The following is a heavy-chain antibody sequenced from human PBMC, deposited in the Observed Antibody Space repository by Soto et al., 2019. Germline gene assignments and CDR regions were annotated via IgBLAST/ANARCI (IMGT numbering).Heavy chain of an antibody. D-gene: IGHD2-8*01. J-gene: IGHJ4*02. CDR3: ATFYGVASAGFDN. V-gene: IGHV4-59*01. CDR1: GVSISDYY. Sequence: QVQLQESGPGLVKPSETLSLTCTVSGVSISDYYWTWIRQPPGMGLQWIGYVYYSGRTNYNPSLKSRVTMSVDTSKEQVSLTMTSVTAADTAVYYCATFYGVASAGFDNWGPGTLVAVSS. CDR2: VYYSGRT.